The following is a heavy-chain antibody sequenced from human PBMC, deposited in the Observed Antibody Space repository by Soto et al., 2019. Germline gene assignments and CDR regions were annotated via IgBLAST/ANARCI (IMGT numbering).Heavy chain of an antibody. V-gene: IGHV3-30-3*01. J-gene: IGHJ4*02. CDR2: ISYDGSNK. CDR1: GFTFSSYA. Sequence: PGGSLRLSCAASGFTFSSYAMHWVRQATGKGLEWVAVISYDGSNKYYADSVKGRFSISRDNSKNTLYLQMNSLRAEDTAVYYCARHKRDLRFLEWSYYFDYWGQGT. CDR3: ARHKRDLRFLEWSYYFDY. D-gene: IGHD3-3*01.